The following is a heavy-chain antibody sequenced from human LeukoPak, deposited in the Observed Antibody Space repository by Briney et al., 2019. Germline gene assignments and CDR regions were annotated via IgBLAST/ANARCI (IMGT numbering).Heavy chain of an antibody. CDR2: ISYDGSNK. V-gene: IGHV3-30*03. CDR3: ARRGYDILTGYSYFDY. Sequence: GGSLRLSCAASRFTFSNYGMHWVRQAPGKGLEWVAIISYDGSNKYYADSVKGRFTISRDNAKNTLYLQMNSLRAEDTAVYFCARRGYDILTGYSYFDYWGQGTLVTVSS. J-gene: IGHJ4*02. D-gene: IGHD3-9*01. CDR1: RFTFSNYG.